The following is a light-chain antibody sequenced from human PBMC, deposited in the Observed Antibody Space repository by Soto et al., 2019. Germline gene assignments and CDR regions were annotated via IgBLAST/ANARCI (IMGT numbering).Light chain of an antibody. CDR1: QSISSW. J-gene: IGKJ2*01. V-gene: IGKV1-5*03. CDR3: QQYSTSWRT. Sequence: DIQMTQSPSTLSASVGDRVTITCRASQSISSWLAWYQQKPGKAPKLLIYKASSLESGVPSRFSGSGSGAEFTLTISRLQPDDFATYYCQQYSTSWRTFGQGTKLEI. CDR2: KAS.